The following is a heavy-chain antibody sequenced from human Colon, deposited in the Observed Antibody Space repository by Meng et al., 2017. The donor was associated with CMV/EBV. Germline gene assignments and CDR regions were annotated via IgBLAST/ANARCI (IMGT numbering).Heavy chain of an antibody. D-gene: IGHD6-6*01. CDR2: ISSSSSTI. V-gene: IGHV3-48*01. CDR1: GFTFSSYS. J-gene: IGHJ3*02. Sequence: GGSLRLSCAASGFTFSSYSMNWVRQAPGKGLEWVSYISSSSSTIYYADSVKGRFTISRDNSKNTLYLQMNSLRAEDTAVYYCAKSLKQLAYDAFDIWGQGTMVTVSS. CDR3: AKSLKQLAYDAFDI.